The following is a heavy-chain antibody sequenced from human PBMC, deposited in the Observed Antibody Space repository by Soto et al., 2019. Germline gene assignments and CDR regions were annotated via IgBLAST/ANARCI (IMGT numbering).Heavy chain of an antibody. D-gene: IGHD4-17*01. J-gene: IGHJ3*02. CDR3: ARVTVTTHAFDI. CDR2: INPSGGST. CDR1: GNTFTSYY. Sequence: ASLKVSCKASGNTFTSYYMHWVRQAPGQGLEWMGIINPSGGSTSYAQKFQGRVTMTRDTSTSTVYMELSSLRSEDTAVYYCARVTVTTHAFDIWGQGAMVTVSS. V-gene: IGHV1-46*01.